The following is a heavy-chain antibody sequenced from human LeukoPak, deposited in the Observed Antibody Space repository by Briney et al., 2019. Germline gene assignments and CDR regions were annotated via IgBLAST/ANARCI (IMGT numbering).Heavy chain of an antibody. CDR1: GGSVSSDGYF. J-gene: IGHJ4*02. Sequence: PSETLSLTCTVSGGSVSSDGYFWGWIRQPPGKGLEWIGSIYYAGNTYYNPSLESRATIYVDTARNQFSLNLRFVTAADRAVYFCARQAARGDGFHLFNYWGRGTLVSVSS. D-gene: IGHD5-24*01. V-gene: IGHV4-39*01. CDR2: IYYAGNT. CDR3: ARQAARGDGFHLFNY.